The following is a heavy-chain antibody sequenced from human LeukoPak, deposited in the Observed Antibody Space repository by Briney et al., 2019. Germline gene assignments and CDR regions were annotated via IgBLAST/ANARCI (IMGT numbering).Heavy chain of an antibody. CDR1: AFTFSSYA. Sequence: PVGSLRLSCAASAFTFSSYAMSWVRQAPGKGLEWVSAISGSGGSTYYADSVKGRFTISRDNSKNTLYLQMNSLRAEDTAVYYCAKPLAAHPGYYYYMYVWDKGTTVTVSS. V-gene: IGHV3-23*01. J-gene: IGHJ6*03. D-gene: IGHD6-6*01. CDR3: AKPLAAHPGYYYYMYV. CDR2: ISGSGGST.